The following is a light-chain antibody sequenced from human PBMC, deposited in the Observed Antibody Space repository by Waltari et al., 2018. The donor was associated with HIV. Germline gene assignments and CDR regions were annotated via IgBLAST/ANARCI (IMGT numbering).Light chain of an antibody. V-gene: IGKV1-9*01. J-gene: IGKJ5*01. Sequence: DIQLTQSPSSLSASVGDRVTITCRASQGISSFLACYQQKPGKAPKLLIYAASTLQSGVPSRFSGGGSGTEFTLTISSLQPEDFATYYCQQLNSYPITFGQGTQLDIK. CDR3: QQLNSYPIT. CDR2: AAS. CDR1: QGISSF.